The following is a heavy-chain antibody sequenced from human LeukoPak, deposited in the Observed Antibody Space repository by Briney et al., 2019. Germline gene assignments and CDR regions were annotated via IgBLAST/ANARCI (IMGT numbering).Heavy chain of an antibody. CDR1: GYSISSGDY. D-gene: IGHD3-22*01. CDR2: INHSGST. Sequence: PSETLSLTCAVSGYSISSGDYWGWIRQPPGKGLEWIGEINHSGSTNYNPSLKSRVTISVDTSKNQFSLKLSSVTAADTAVYYCARGLYYYDSSGFLYWGQGTLVTVSS. CDR3: ARGLYYYDSSGFLY. V-gene: IGHV4-38-2*01. J-gene: IGHJ4*02.